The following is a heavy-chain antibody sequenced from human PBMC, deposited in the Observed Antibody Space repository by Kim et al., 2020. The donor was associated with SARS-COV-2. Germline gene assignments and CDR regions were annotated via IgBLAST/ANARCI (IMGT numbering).Heavy chain of an antibody. J-gene: IGHJ3*02. CDR1: GGSFSDYY. Sequence: SETLSLTCAVYGGSFSDYYWSWIRQPPGKGLEWFEEINHSGSTKYNPSLKSRVTISIDTSKNQFSLKLSSVTAADTAVYYCASLHQLRAVTGAFDIWGQGTMVTVSS. D-gene: IGHD2-2*01. CDR3: ASLHQLRAVTGAFDI. CDR2: INHSGST. V-gene: IGHV4-34*01.